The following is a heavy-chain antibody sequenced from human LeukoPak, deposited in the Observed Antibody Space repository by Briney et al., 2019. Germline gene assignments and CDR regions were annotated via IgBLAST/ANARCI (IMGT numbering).Heavy chain of an antibody. CDR1: GFTFSSYG. D-gene: IGHD6-19*01. J-gene: IGHJ4*02. CDR3: ASIAVASFDY. CDR2: ISYDGSNK. V-gene: IGHV3-30*03. Sequence: GGSLRLSCAAPGFTFSSYGMHWVRQAPGKGLEWVAVISYDGSNKYYADSVKGRFTISRDNSKNTLYLQMNSLRAEDTAVYYCASIAVASFDYWGQGTLVTVSS.